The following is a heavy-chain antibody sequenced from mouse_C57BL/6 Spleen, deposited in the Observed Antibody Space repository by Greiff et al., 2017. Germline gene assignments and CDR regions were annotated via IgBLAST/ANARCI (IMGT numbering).Heavy chain of an antibody. V-gene: IGHV1-80*01. J-gene: IGHJ1*03. D-gene: IGHD2-4*01. CDR1: GYAFSSYW. Sequence: QVQLQQSGAELVKPGASVKISCKASGYAFSSYWMNWVKQRPGKGLEWIGQIYPGDGDTNYNGKFKGKATLTADKSSSTAYMQLSSLTSEDSAVYFCARSNDYGLWYFDVWGTGTTVTVSS. CDR3: ARSNDYGLWYFDV. CDR2: IYPGDGDT.